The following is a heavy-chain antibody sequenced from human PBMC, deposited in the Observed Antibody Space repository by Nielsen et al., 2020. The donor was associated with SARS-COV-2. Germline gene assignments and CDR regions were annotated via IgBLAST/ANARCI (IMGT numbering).Heavy chain of an antibody. Sequence: GESLKISCTASGFIFSSYSMNWVRQAPGKGLEWVSYISLSSNTIYYADSVKGRFTISRENANNSLYLQMNSLRAEDTAVYYCARDRGAYTSGLDYWGQGTLVTVSS. J-gene: IGHJ4*02. V-gene: IGHV3-48*01. D-gene: IGHD6-19*01. CDR2: ISLSSNTI. CDR3: ARDRGAYTSGLDY. CDR1: GFIFSSYS.